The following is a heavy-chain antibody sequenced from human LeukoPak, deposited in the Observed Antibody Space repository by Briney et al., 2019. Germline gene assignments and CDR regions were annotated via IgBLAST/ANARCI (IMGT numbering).Heavy chain of an antibody. CDR2: INPNSGGT. V-gene: IGHV1-2*02. D-gene: IGHD3-9*01. Sequence: ASVKVSCKASGYTFTGYYMHWVRQAPGQGLEWMGWINPNSGGTNYAQKFQGRVTMTRDTSISTAYMELSRLRSDDTAVYYCARDVFLTGTVYSGDPWGRGTLVTVSS. CDR3: ARDVFLTGTVYSGDP. CDR1: GYTFTGYY. J-gene: IGHJ5*02.